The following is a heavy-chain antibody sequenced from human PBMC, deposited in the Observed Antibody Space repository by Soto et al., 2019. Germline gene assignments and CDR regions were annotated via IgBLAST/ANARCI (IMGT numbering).Heavy chain of an antibody. V-gene: IGHV4-31*03. CDR3: ARGRTSSPTPGDY. D-gene: IGHD2-2*01. Sequence: QVQLQESGPGLMKPSQTLSLTCTVSGGSISSAGYYWSWIRQHPGKGLEWIGYIYYSGSTYYNPSLKSRVTISVDTSKNQFSLKLSSVTAADTAVYYCARGRTSSPTPGDYWGQGTLVTVSS. J-gene: IGHJ4*02. CDR1: GGSISSAGYY. CDR2: IYYSGST.